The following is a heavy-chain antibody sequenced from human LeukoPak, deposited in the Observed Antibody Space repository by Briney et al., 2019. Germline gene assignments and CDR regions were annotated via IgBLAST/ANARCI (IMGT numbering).Heavy chain of an antibody. CDR1: GGSISSGGYS. CDR2: INESGGER. CDR3: ARDEGGGYRGEFDY. J-gene: IGHJ4*02. D-gene: IGHD5-12*01. V-gene: IGHV3-7*01. Sequence: ETLSLTCTVSGGSISSGGYSWSWVRQAPGKGLEWVANINESGGERYYVDSLKGRFTISRDNTKNSLYLQVNSLRAEDTAVYYCARDEGGGYRGEFDYWGLGTLVTVSS.